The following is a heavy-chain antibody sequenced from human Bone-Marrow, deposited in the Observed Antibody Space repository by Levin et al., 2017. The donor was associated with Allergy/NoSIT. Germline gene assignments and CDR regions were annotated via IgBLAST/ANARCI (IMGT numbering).Heavy chain of an antibody. Sequence: PGGSLRLSCAAPGFTFEDYAIHWVRQAPGKGLEWVSGISRNGDKIGYADSVKGRFTISRDNAKNSVYLQMNSLRSEDTALYYCAKERWSGSNSFDYWGQGTLVTVSS. CDR1: GFTFEDYA. CDR3: AKERWSGSNSFDY. CDR2: ISRNGDKI. V-gene: IGHV3-9*01. D-gene: IGHD1-26*01. J-gene: IGHJ4*02.